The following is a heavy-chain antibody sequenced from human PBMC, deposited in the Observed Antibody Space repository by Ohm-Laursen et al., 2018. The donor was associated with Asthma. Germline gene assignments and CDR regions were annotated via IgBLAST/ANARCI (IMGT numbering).Heavy chain of an antibody. D-gene: IGHD3-22*01. CDR3: ARAYLTDYYDSGGLDY. V-gene: IGHV1-69*01. CDR2: IIPIFGTA. Sequence: SSVKVSCKAAGYKFSSYGISWVRQAPGQGLEWMGGIIPIFGTANYAQKFQGRVTITADESTSTAYMELSSLRSEDTAVYYCARAYLTDYYDSGGLDYWGQGIPVTVSS. J-gene: IGHJ4*02. CDR1: GYKFSSYG.